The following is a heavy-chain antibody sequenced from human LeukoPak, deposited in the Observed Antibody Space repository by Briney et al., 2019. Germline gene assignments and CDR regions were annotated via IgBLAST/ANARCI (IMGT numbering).Heavy chain of an antibody. CDR1: GGTFSSYA. J-gene: IGHJ4*02. Sequence: ASVKVSCKASGGTFSSYAISWVRQAPGQGLEWMGRIIPIFGTANYAQKFQGRVTITADKSTSTAYMELSSLRSEDTAVYYCARGGYCSGGSCYPIDYWGQGTLVTVSS. CDR3: ARGGYCSGGSCYPIDY. V-gene: IGHV1-69*06. D-gene: IGHD2-15*01. CDR2: IIPIFGTA.